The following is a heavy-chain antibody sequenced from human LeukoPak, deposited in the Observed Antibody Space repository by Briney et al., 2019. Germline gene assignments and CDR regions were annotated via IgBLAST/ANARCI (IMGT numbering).Heavy chain of an antibody. Sequence: GGSLRLSCAASGFTFSSYSMNWVRQAPGKGLEWVSSISSSSSYIYYADSVKGRFTISRDNSKNTLYLQMNSLRAEDTAVYYCARAVARIAAAGTDYYYYYMDVWGKGTTVTVSS. CDR3: ARAVARIAAAGTDYYYYYMDV. V-gene: IGHV3-21*01. CDR1: GFTFSSYS. D-gene: IGHD6-13*01. CDR2: ISSSSSYI. J-gene: IGHJ6*03.